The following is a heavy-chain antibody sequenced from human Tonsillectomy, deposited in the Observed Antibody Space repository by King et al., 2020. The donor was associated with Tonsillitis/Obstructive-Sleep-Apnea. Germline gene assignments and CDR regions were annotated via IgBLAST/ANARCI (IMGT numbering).Heavy chain of an antibody. J-gene: IGHJ6*03. CDR3: ARTRPFYYYYMDV. Sequence: VQLVESGGGVVQPGRSLRLSCAASGFTFSSYAMHWVRQAPGKGLEWVAVISYDGSNKYYADSVKGRFTISRDNSKNTLYLQMNSLRAEDTAVYYCARTRPFYYYYMDVWGKGTTVTVSS. CDR1: GFTFSSYA. CDR2: ISYDGSNK. V-gene: IGHV3-30*04.